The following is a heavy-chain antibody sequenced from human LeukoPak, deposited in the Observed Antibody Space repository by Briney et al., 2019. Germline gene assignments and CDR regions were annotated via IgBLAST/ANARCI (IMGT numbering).Heavy chain of an antibody. CDR3: ARGSSFHNY. V-gene: IGHV3-20*04. Sequence: PGGSLRLSCAASGFIFKDYGMTWVRQAPGKGLEWVSGINGNGGSRGYAASVKGRFTISRDNANNSLYLQMNSLRAEDTALYYCARGSSFHNYWGQGTLVTVSS. D-gene: IGHD6-6*01. CDR1: GFIFKDYG. CDR2: INGNGGSR. J-gene: IGHJ4*02.